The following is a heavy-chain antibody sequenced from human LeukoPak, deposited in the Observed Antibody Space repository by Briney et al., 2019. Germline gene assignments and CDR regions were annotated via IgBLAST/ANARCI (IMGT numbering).Heavy chain of an antibody. CDR1: VFTFSDYS. CDR3: ARDRLTSGSYFFDY. J-gene: IGHJ4*02. V-gene: IGHV3-48*01. Sequence: GGSLRLSCAASVFTFSDYSMNWVRQAPGKGLEWISYISGRSSTIYYADSVRGRFTISRDNAKNSMCLQMNSLRAEDTAVYYCARDRLTSGSYFFDYWGQGTLVTVSS. D-gene: IGHD1-26*01. CDR2: ISGRSSTI.